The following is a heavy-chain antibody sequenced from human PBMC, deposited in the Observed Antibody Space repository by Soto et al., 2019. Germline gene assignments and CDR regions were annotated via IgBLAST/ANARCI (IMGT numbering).Heavy chain of an antibody. CDR1: GGSFSGYY. D-gene: IGHD4-4*01. V-gene: IGHV4-34*01. Sequence: SETLSLTCAVYGGSFSGYYWSWIRQPPGKGLEWIGEINHSGSTNYNPSLKSRVTISVDTSRNQFSLKLSSVTAADTAVYYCARRKKVYSNWFDPWGQGTLVTVSS. CDR2: INHSGST. J-gene: IGHJ5*02. CDR3: ARRKKVYSNWFDP.